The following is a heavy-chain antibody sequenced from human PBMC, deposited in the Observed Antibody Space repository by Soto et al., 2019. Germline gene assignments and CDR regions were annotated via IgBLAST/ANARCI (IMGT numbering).Heavy chain of an antibody. CDR3: ARDLIYYGSGSYGMDV. Sequence: KVSCKASGYTFPSYAMHWVRQAHGQRLEWMGWINAGNGNTKYSQKFQGRVTITRDTSASTAYMELSSLRSEDTAVYYCARDLIYYGSGSYGMDVWGQGTTVTVSS. CDR2: INAGNGNT. CDR1: GYTFPSYA. D-gene: IGHD3-10*01. J-gene: IGHJ6*02. V-gene: IGHV1-3*01.